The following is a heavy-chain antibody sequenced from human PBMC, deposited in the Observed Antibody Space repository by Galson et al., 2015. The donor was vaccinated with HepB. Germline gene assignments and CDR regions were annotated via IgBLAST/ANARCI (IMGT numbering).Heavy chain of an antibody. D-gene: IGHD2-2*01. V-gene: IGHV1-2*02. CDR2: INPNSGGT. Sequence: GYTFTGYYMHWVRQAPGQGLEWMGWINPNSGGTNYAQKFQGRVTMTRDTSISTAYMELSRLRSDDTAVYYCARGESTSSYYYYYYMDVWGKGTTVTVSS. CDR3: ARGESTSSYYYYYYMDV. CDR1: GYTFTGYY. J-gene: IGHJ6*03.